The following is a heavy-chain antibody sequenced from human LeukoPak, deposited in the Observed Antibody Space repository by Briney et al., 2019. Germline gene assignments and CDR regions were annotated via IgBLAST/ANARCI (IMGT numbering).Heavy chain of an antibody. CDR1: GYTFTGYY. CDR2: IIPNSGGT. CDR3: ARTYYYGSGSTDYYYYYYMDV. D-gene: IGHD3-10*01. Sequence: APVKASCKASGYTFTGYYMHWVRQAPGQGLEWLGRIIPNSGGTNYAQKFQGRVTMTRDTSISTAYMELSRLRSDDTAVYYCARTYYYGSGSTDYYYYYYMDVWGKGTTVTVSS. J-gene: IGHJ6*03. V-gene: IGHV1-2*06.